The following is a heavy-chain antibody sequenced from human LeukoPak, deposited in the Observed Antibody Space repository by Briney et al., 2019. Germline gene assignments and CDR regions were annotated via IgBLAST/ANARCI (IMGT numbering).Heavy chain of an antibody. CDR2: IGGGGEST. Sequence: PGGSLRLSCAASGFTFSSYAMSWVRQAPGKGLEWVSTIGGGGESTYYADSVKGRFTISRDNSKNTVYLQMNSLRAEDTAVYYCAKVLSGSQDYWGQGTLVTV. V-gene: IGHV3-23*01. CDR1: GFTFSSYA. J-gene: IGHJ4*02. D-gene: IGHD1-26*01. CDR3: AKVLSGSQDY.